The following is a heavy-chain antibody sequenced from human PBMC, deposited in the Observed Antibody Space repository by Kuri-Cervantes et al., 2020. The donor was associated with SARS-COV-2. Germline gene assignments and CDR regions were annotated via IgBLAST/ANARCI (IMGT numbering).Heavy chain of an antibody. V-gene: IGHV1-24*01. D-gene: IGHD3-16*01. Sequence: ASVKVSCKVSGYTPTESSMHWVRQAPGKGLEWMGGFDPEDGETIYAQKFKGRVTMTEDTSTDTAYMELSSLRSEDTAVYYCATREGGLGYDGMDVWGQGTTVTVSS. CDR2: FDPEDGET. J-gene: IGHJ6*02. CDR1: GYTPTESS. CDR3: ATREGGLGYDGMDV.